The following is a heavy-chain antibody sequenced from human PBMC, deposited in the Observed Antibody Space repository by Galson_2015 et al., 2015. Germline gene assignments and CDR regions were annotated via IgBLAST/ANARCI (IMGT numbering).Heavy chain of an antibody. D-gene: IGHD3-3*01. V-gene: IGHV6-1*01. J-gene: IGHJ6*02. Sequence: CAISGDSVSNNSAAWNWIRQSPSRGLEWLGRTYYRSKWYNDYAVSVKSRITINPDTSKNQFSLQLNSVTPEDTAVYYCARAYYDVWSGCYPYYYYGMDVWGQGTTVTVSS. CDR3: ARAYYDVWSGCYPYYYYGMDV. CDR2: TYYRSKWYN. CDR1: GDSVSNNSAA.